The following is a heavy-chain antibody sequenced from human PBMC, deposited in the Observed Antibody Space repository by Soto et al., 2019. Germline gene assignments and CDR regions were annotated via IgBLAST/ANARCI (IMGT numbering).Heavy chain of an antibody. J-gene: IGHJ5*02. CDR3: ARSSGGNFGIIIEGSNWFDP. CDR2: INPHGGST. CDR1: GDTFTSYY. D-gene: IGHD3-3*01. Sequence: ASVKVYCKAPGDTFTSYYLNWVRQAPGQGLEWMGVINPHGGSTKYAQKFQGRMTMTRDTSRSTVYMELSSLRSDDTAIYYCARSSGGNFGIIIEGSNWFDPWGQGTLVTVSS. V-gene: IGHV1-46*01.